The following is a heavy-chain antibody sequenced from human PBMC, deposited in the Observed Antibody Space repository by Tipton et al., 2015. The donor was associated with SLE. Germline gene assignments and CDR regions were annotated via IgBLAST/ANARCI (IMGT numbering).Heavy chain of an antibody. D-gene: IGHD7-27*01. Sequence: SLRLSCAASGFTFSSYGMHWVRQAPGKGLEWVAFIRYDGSNKYYADSVKGRFTISRDNSKNTLYLQMNSLRAEDTAVYYCAKAPRYLGASDIWGQGTMVTVSS. J-gene: IGHJ3*02. V-gene: IGHV3-30*02. CDR3: AKAPRYLGASDI. CDR1: GFTFSSYG. CDR2: IRYDGSNK.